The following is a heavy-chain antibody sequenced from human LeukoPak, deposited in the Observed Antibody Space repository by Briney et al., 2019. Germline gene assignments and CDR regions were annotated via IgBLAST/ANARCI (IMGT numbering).Heavy chain of an antibody. CDR3: ASRITMVRATPSAFDI. CDR2: IIPILGIA. V-gene: IGHV1-69*04. Sequence: GASVKVSCKASGGTFSSYAISWVRQAPGQGLEWRGRIIPILGIANYAQKFQGRVTITADKSTSTAYMELSSLRSEDTAVYYCASRITMVRATPSAFDIWGQGTMVTVSS. D-gene: IGHD3-10*01. J-gene: IGHJ3*02. CDR1: GGTFSSYA.